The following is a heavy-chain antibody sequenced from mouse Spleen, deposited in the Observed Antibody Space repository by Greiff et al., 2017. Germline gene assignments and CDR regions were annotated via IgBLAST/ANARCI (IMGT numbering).Heavy chain of an antibody. CDR1: GFNIKDYY. Sequence: EVQLQQSGAELVRPGASVKLSCTASGFNIKDYYMHWVKQRPEQGLEWIGRIDPEDGDTEYAPKFQGKATMTADTSSNTAYLQLSSLTSEDTAVYYCTTSYYGNYVWFAYWGQGTLVTVSA. CDR3: TTSYYGNYVWFAY. D-gene: IGHD2-1*01. V-gene: IGHV14-1*01. CDR2: IDPEDGDT. J-gene: IGHJ3*01.